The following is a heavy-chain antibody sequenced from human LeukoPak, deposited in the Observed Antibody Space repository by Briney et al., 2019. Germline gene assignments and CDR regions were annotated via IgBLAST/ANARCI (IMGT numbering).Heavy chain of an antibody. CDR1: GFTFRKYW. CDR2: INGDGSTT. D-gene: IGHD3-22*01. Sequence: GGSLRLSCAASGFTFRKYWMHWVRQVPGKGLVWVSLINGDGSTTNYADFVKGRFTISRDNAKNTLSLQVNSLRAEDTAVYYCATGNYYDSRGYYTFGYWGQGTLVTVSS. CDR3: ATGNYYDSRGYYTFGY. J-gene: IGHJ1*01. V-gene: IGHV3-74*01.